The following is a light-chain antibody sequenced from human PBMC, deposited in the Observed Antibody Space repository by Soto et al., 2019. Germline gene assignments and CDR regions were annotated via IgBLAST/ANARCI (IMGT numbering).Light chain of an antibody. CDR1: QGISNY. CDR3: QKYNSAPDT. J-gene: IGKJ3*01. V-gene: IGKV1-27*01. Sequence: DIQMTQSPSSLSASVGDRVTITCRAIQGISNYLAWYQQKPGKVPKLLIYAASTLQSGVPSRFSGSGSGTDFTLTISSLQPQDVATHYCQKYNSAPDTFGPGTKVDIK. CDR2: AAS.